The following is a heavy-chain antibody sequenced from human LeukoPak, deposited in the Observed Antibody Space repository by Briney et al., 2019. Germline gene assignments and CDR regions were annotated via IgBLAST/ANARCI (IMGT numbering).Heavy chain of an antibody. V-gene: IGHV4-31*03. Sequence: SQTLSLTCTVSGGXISSDYYYWSWIRQHPGKGLEWIGYIYYSGSTYYNPSLKSRLTISVDTSENQFSLNLSSVTAADTAVYYCARRGGRDDAFDIWGQGTLVTVSS. CDR2: IYYSGST. CDR3: ARRGGRDDAFDI. D-gene: IGHD3-16*01. CDR1: GGXISSDYYY. J-gene: IGHJ3*02.